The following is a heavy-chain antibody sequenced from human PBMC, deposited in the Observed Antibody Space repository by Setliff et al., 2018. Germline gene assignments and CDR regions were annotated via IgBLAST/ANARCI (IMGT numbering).Heavy chain of an antibody. CDR2: ISAYNGNT. Sequence: ASVKVSCKASGYTFTSYGISWVRQAPGQGLEWMGWISAYNGNTNYAQKPQGRVTMTTDTSTSTAYMELRSLRSDDTAVYYCARVYPFSLGYDILTGYYDYWGQGTLVTVSS. CDR3: ARVYPFSLGYDILTGYYDY. J-gene: IGHJ4*02. CDR1: GYTFTSYG. D-gene: IGHD3-9*01. V-gene: IGHV1-18*01.